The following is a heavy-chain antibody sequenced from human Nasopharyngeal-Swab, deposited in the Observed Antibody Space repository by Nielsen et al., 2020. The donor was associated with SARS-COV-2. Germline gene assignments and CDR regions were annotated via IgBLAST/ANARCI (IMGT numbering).Heavy chain of an antibody. CDR2: IIPIFGTA. CDR1: GGNFISYA. D-gene: IGHD3-10*01. CDR3: ARNWWFGELSLYYYYYMDV. V-gene: IGHV1-69*05. Sequence: SVKVSCKASGGNFISYAISWVRQAPGQGLEWMGGIIPIFGTANYAQKLQGRVTMTTDTSTSTAYMELRSLGSDDTAVYYCARNWWFGELSLYYYYYMDVWGKGTTVTVSS. J-gene: IGHJ6*03.